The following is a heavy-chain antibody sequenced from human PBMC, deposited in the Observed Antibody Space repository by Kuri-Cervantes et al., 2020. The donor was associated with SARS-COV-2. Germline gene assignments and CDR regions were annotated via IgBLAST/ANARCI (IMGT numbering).Heavy chain of an antibody. Sequence: SQTLSLTCAVYGGSFSGYKWNWIRQSPGKGLEWIGEINHSGSTNYNLSLKSRVTMSVDTSKNQFSLKLSSVTAADTAVYYCARGGELERRYYYYYMDVWGKGTTVTVSS. V-gene: IGHV4-34*01. J-gene: IGHJ6*03. CDR2: INHSGST. D-gene: IGHD1-1*01. CDR3: ARGGELERRYYYYYMDV. CDR1: GGSFSGYK.